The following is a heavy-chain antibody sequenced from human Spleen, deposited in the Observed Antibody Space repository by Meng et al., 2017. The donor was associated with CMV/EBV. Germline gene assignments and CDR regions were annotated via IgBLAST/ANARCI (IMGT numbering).Heavy chain of an antibody. CDR3: TRTSGSYYFDY. V-gene: IGHV3-23*03. CDR1: GFTFRPDS. J-gene: IGHJ4*02. D-gene: IGHD3-10*01. Sequence: LSCSASGFTFRPDSVAWVRQAPGKGLEWVSIIYDGIRGTNYADSVKGRFTISRDNSKDTLHLQMNSLRAEDTAIYYCTRTSGSYYFDYSGRGALVTVSS. CDR2: IYDGIRGT.